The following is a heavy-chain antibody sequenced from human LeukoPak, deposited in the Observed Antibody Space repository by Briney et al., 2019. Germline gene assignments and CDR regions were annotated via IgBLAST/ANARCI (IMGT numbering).Heavy chain of an antibody. Sequence: PGGSLRLSCAASGFTFSSYWMHWVRQAPGKGLVWVSRIDDDGSRTNYADSVKGRFTISRDNVKNMVYLQVNSLRADDTAVYYCVRGNDCGDYLDYWGQGTLVTVSS. CDR1: GFTFSSYW. CDR3: VRGNDCGDYLDY. CDR2: IDDDGSRT. D-gene: IGHD4-17*01. J-gene: IGHJ4*02. V-gene: IGHV3-74*01.